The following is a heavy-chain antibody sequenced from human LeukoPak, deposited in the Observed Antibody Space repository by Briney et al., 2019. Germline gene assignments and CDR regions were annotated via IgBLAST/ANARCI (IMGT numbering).Heavy chain of an antibody. CDR2: ISSSGSTI. Sequence: GGSLRLSCAASGYTFSSYEMNWVRQAPGKGLEWGSYISSSGSTIYYADSVKGRFTISRDNAKNSLYLQMNSLRAEDTALYYCAKDRNSGNYYQTGDFHYWGQGILVTVSS. CDR3: AKDRNSGNYYQTGDFHY. CDR1: GYTFSSYE. J-gene: IGHJ4*02. V-gene: IGHV3-48*03. D-gene: IGHD1-26*01.